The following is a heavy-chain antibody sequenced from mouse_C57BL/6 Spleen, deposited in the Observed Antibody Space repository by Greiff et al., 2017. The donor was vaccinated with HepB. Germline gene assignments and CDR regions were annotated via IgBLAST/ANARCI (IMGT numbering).Heavy chain of an antibody. V-gene: IGHV3-6*01. D-gene: IGHD1-1*01. CDR3: ARGSTTVASYYFDY. J-gene: IGHJ2*01. CDR2: ISYDGSN. Sequence: VQLKQSGPGLVKPSQSLSLTCSVTGYSITSGYYWNWIRQFPGNKLEWMGYISYDGSNNYNPSLKNRISITRDTSKNQFFLKLNSVTTEDTATYYCARGSTTVASYYFDYWGQGTTLTVSS. CDR1: GYSITSGYY.